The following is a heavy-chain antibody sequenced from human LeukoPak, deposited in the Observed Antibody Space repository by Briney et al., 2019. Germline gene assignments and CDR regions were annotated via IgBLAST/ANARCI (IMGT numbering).Heavy chain of an antibody. CDR2: IGIDATTV. Sequence: RGSLSLSCAASGFTFTSHTMNWVRQAPGKGLEWLSHIGIDATTVYYADSVKGRFTISRDNVKNSIYLQMNSLRAEDTALYYCVRGGGSRSWLADHWGQGTVDRVSS. V-gene: IGHV3-48*01. D-gene: IGHD6-13*01. CDR1: GFTFTSHT. J-gene: IGHJ4*02. CDR3: VRGGGSRSWLADH.